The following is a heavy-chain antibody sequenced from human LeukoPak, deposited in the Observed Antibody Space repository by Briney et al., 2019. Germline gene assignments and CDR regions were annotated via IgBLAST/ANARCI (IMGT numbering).Heavy chain of an antibody. J-gene: IGHJ3*02. D-gene: IGHD6-19*01. V-gene: IGHV7-4-1*02. CDR1: GYTFTSYA. CDR2: INTNTGNP. CDR3: ARDLGAPYSSGPPDAFDI. Sequence: ASAKVSCKASGYTFTSYAMNWVRQAPGQGLEWMGWINTNTGNPTYAQGFTGRFVFSLDTSVSTAYLQISSLKAEDTAVYYCARDLGAPYSSGPPDAFDIWGQGTMVTVSS.